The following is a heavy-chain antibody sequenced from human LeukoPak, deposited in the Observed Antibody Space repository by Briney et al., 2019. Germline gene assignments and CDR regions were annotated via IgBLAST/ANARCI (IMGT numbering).Heavy chain of an antibody. CDR2: ISSSGSTI. D-gene: IGHD3-10*02. CDR3: AELSITMIGGV. Sequence: GGSLRLSCAASGFTFGSYSMNWVRQAPGKGLEWVSCISSSGSTIYYADSVKGRFTISRDNAKNSLYLQMNSLRAEDTAVYYCAELSITMIGGVWGKGTTVTISS. CDR1: GFTFGSYS. J-gene: IGHJ6*04. V-gene: IGHV3-48*04.